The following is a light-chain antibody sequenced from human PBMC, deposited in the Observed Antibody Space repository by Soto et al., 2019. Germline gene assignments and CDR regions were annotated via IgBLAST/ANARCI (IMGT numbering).Light chain of an antibody. V-gene: IGKV1-5*01. Sequence: DIQMTQSTSPLSASLGDRVTTTCRASQSISSWLAWYQQKPGKAPNLMIYDASSLQSGVPSRFSGSGSGTEFTLTISSLQPDDVATYYCQHYNSYSEALGQGTKVDIK. CDR3: QHYNSYSEA. J-gene: IGKJ1*01. CDR2: DAS. CDR1: QSISSW.